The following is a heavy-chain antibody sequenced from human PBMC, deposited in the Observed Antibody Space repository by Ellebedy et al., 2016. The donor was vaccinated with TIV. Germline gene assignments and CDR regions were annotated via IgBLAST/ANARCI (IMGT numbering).Heavy chain of an antibody. V-gene: IGHV4-39*01. D-gene: IGHD3/OR15-3a*01. CDR3: ARNVLIFTFDKWYSDL. CDR2: VYYSGNT. J-gene: IGHJ2*01. Sequence: SETLSLTCAVSGGSISSSNWWSWIRPSPGKGLEWIGTVYYSGNTYYNPSLKSRVTISVDTSMNRFSLELNSVTAADTAVYYCARNVLIFTFDKWYSDLWGRGTLVTVSS. CDR1: GGSISSSNW.